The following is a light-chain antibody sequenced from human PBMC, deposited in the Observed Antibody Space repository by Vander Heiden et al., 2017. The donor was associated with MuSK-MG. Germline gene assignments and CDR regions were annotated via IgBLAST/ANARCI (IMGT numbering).Light chain of an antibody. Sequence: EIVLTQSPRTLSLSPGEGPTLSCRASQSLDNKYLAWLQQRPGQAPRLLIYGASNRAKGVPDRFSGSGSGTDFTLTISRLEPEDFAVYYCLQDESLPPSFGGGTKVEIK. CDR2: GAS. CDR3: LQDESLPPS. CDR1: QSLDNKY. V-gene: IGKV3-20*01. J-gene: IGKJ4*01.